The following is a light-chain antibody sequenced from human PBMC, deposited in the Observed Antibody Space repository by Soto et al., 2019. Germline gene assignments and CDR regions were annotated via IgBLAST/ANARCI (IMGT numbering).Light chain of an antibody. CDR1: QGINNN. V-gene: IGKV1-16*02. Sequence: DIQMTQSPSSLSASVGDRVTITCRASQGINNNLAWFQQKPGKAPKSLIYAASNLQSGVPSKFSGSGSGTDFTLTISSLQPEDFATYYCQQYNSYPVTFGQGTRLEIK. J-gene: IGKJ5*01. CDR2: AAS. CDR3: QQYNSYPVT.